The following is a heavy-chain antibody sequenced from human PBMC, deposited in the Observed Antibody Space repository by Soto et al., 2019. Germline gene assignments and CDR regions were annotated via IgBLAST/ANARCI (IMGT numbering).Heavy chain of an antibody. CDR3: AKGGNIAVVVADYGMDV. CDR2: INAGNGNT. V-gene: IGHV1-3*01. D-gene: IGHD2-15*01. CDR1: GYSFSNYA. Sequence: QVHLVQSGAEVKKPGASVKVSCKASGYSFSNYAMHWVRQAPGQRLEWMGWINAGNGNTKYPQKFQDRVTITRDTSASTAYMELSSLRSEDTAVYYCAKGGNIAVVVADYGMDVCGQGTTVTVSS. J-gene: IGHJ6*02.